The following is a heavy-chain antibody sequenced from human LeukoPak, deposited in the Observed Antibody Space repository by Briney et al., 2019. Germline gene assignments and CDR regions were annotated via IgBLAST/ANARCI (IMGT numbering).Heavy chain of an antibody. CDR3: ARQTAARRTGYFDY. J-gene: IGHJ4*02. Sequence: PSETLSLTCTVSGGSIGGIYWSWIRQPPGKGLEWIGYIFPSGTTNYNPSLKSRLTISIDTSKNQFSLKLTSVTAADTAVYYCARQTAARRTGYFDYWGQGTLVTVSS. CDR2: IFPSGTT. CDR1: GGSIGGIY. D-gene: IGHD6-6*01. V-gene: IGHV4-4*09.